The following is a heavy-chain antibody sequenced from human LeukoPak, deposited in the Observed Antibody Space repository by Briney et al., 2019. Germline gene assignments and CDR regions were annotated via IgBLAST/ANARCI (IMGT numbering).Heavy chain of an antibody. J-gene: IGHJ5*02. CDR1: GFIFSSYA. Sequence: GGSLRLSCAASGFIFSSYAMSWVRQAPGKGLERVSAISGSGGSTSYADSGTGRFSLSRDNSKNRLYMQMNSVTAADTSIYYCAPAARCWYLVRPPWGQGTLVTVSS. V-gene: IGHV3-23*01. CDR3: APAARCWYLVRPP. CDR2: ISGSGGST. D-gene: IGHD6-13*01.